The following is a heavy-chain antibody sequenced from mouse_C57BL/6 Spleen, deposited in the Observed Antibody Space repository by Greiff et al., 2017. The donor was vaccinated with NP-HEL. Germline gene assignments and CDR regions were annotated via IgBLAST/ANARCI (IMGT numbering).Heavy chain of an antibody. D-gene: IGHD1-1*01. J-gene: IGHJ4*01. CDR1: GYTFTDYN. V-gene: IGHV1-18*01. CDR3: ARWGTTVENYAMDY. CDR2: INPNNGGT. Sequence: EVKLQQSGPELVKPGASVKIPCKASGYTFTDYNMDWVKQSHGKSLEWIGDINPNNGGTIYNQKFKGKATLTVDKSSSTAYMELRSLTSEDTAVYYCARWGTTVENYAMDYWGQGTSVTVSS.